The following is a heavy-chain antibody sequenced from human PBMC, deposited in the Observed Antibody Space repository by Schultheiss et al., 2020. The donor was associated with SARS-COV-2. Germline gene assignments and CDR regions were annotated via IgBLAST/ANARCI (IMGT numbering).Heavy chain of an antibody. CDR1: GGSISSGGYS. D-gene: IGHD3-22*01. V-gene: IGHV4-30-2*01. Sequence: SETLSLTCAVSGGSISSGGYSWSWIRQPPGKGLEWIGYIYHSGSTYYNPSLKSRVTISVDRSKNQFSLKLSSVTAADTAVYYCASPSGYYVGYWGQGTLVTVSS. CDR3: ASPSGYYVGY. J-gene: IGHJ4*02. CDR2: IYHSGST.